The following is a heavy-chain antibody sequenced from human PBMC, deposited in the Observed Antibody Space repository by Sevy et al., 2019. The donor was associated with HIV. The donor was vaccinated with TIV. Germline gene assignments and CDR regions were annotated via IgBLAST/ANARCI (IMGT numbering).Heavy chain of an antibody. CDR1: GFTYNGYG. D-gene: IGHD3-16*01. V-gene: IGHV3-30*02. CDR3: AKGPSPMITFGGVADY. J-gene: IGHJ4*02. CDR2: IWYDGSNK. Sequence: GGSLRLSCAASGFTYNGYGMHWVRQAPGKGLEWVAVIWYDGSNKEYADSVKGRFTISRDNSKNTLYLKMNSLRAEDTAVYYCAKGPSPMITFGGVADYWGQGTLVTVSS.